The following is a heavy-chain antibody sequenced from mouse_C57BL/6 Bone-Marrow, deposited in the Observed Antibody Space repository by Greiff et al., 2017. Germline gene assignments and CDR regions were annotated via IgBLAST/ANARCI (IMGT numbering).Heavy chain of an antibody. D-gene: IGHD1-1*01. Sequence: QVHVKQPGTELVKPGASVKLSCKASGYTFTSYWMHWVKQRPGQGLEWIGNINPSNGGTNYNEKFKSKATLTVDKSSSTAYMQLSSLTSEDSAVYYCAREDGSSSYAMDYWGQGTSVTVSS. V-gene: IGHV1-53*01. J-gene: IGHJ4*01. CDR1: GYTFTSYW. CDR3: AREDGSSSYAMDY. CDR2: INPSNGGT.